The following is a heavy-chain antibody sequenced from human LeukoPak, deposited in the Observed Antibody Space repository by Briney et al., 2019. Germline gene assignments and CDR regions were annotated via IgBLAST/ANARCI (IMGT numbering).Heavy chain of an antibody. CDR1: GFTFSSYA. CDR3: AKDRVVRRYCSSTSCYRYYFDY. D-gene: IGHD2-2*01. CDR2: ISGSGGST. V-gene: IGHV3-23*01. Sequence: PGGSLRLSCAASGFTFSSYAMSWVRQAPGKGLEWVPAISGSGGSTYYADSVKGRFTISRDNSKNTLYLQMNSLRAEDTAVYYCAKDRVVRRYCSSTSCYRYYFDYWGQGTLVTVSS. J-gene: IGHJ4*02.